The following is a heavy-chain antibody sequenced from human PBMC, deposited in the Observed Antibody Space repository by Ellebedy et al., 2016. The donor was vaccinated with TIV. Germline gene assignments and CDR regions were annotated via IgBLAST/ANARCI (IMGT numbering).Heavy chain of an antibody. CDR3: AREAGGRAFDI. V-gene: IGHV1-18*01. CDR2: ISAYTGNR. J-gene: IGHJ3*02. CDR1: DYTFTSYA. Sequence: ASVKVSXXASDYTFTSYAINWVRQAPGQGLEWMGWISAYTGNRNYAQKLQGRVTMTTDTSTSTAYMELRSLRSDDTAVYYCAREAGGRAFDIWGQGTMVTVSS. D-gene: IGHD6-19*01.